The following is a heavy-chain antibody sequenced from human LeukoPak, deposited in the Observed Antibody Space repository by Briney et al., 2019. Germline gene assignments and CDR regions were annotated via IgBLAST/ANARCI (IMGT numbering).Heavy chain of an antibody. J-gene: IGHJ4*02. D-gene: IGHD1-26*01. V-gene: IGHV1-69*05. CDR2: IIPIFGTP. Sequence: SVKVSYKASGGTFSTYAINWVRQAPGQGLEWMGGIIPIFGTPNYAQKFRGGVTITTDESTSTAYMELSSLRSEDTAVYYCARVYARSGEISGSYYYYWGQGTLVTVSS. CDR3: ARVYARSGEISGSYYYY. CDR1: GGTFSTYA.